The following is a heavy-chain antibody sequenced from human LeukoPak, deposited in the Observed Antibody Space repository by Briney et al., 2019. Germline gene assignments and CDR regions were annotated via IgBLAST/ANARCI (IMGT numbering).Heavy chain of an antibody. Sequence: GGSLRLSCAASGFAFSSYWMSWVRQPPGKGLEWVAVIWYDGGNKYYADSVQGRFTISRDNSKNTLYLQMNSLTVDDTAVYYCARDWNPYYFDYWGQGTLVTVSS. CDR3: ARDWNPYYFDY. J-gene: IGHJ4*02. D-gene: IGHD1-1*01. V-gene: IGHV3-33*08. CDR2: IWYDGGNK. CDR1: GFAFSSYW.